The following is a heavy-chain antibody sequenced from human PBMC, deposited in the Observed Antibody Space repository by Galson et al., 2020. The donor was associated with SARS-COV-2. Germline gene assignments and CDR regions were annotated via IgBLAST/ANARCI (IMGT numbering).Heavy chain of an antibody. Sequence: GGSLRLSCVASGFTFSDHHMDWVRQAPGKGLEWLGRTKNKDGGYTTQYAASVTGRFTISRDVSKNSLYRQMNSLKTEDTAVYYCVRAVPYGWWSFWGQGSLVRVSS. CDR1: GFTFSDHH. CDR3: VRAVPYGWWSF. CDR2: TKNKDGGYTT. J-gene: IGHJ4*02. D-gene: IGHD3-10*01. V-gene: IGHV3-72*01.